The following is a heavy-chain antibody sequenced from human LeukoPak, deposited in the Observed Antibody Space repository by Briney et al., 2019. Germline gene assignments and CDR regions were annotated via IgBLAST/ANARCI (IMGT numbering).Heavy chain of an antibody. V-gene: IGHV5-51*01. CDR2: IYPGDSDT. CDR1: GYSFTSYW. Sequence: GESLKISCKGSGYSFTSYWIGWVRLMPGKGLEWMGIIYPGDSDTRYSPSFQGQVTISADKSISTAYLQWSSLKASDTAMYYCATAHYDFWSGSRIPFDYWGQGTLVTVSS. J-gene: IGHJ4*02. CDR3: ATAHYDFWSGSRIPFDY. D-gene: IGHD3-3*01.